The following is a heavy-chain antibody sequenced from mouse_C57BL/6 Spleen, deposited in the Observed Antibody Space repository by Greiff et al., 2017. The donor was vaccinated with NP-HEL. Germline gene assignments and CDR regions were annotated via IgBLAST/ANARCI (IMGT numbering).Heavy chain of an antibody. V-gene: IGHV1-82*01. CDR3: AREGEIYYGNHDY. Sequence: QVQLKQSGPELVKPGASVKISCKASGYAFSSSWMNWVKQRPGKGLEWIGRIYPGDGDTNYNGKFKGKATLTADKSSSTAYMQLSSLTSEDSAVYVCAREGEIYYGNHDYWGQGTTLTVSS. CDR2: IYPGDGDT. CDR1: GYAFSSSW. D-gene: IGHD2-1*01. J-gene: IGHJ2*01.